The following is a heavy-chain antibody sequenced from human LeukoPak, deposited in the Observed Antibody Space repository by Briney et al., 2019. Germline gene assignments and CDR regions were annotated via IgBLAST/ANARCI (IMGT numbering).Heavy chain of an antibody. CDR3: ARVAGQWLVERVWFDP. V-gene: IGHV3-11*01. Sequence: GGSLRLSCAASGFTFSDYYMSWIRQAPGKGLEWVSYISSSGSTIYYADSVKGRFTISRDNAKNSLYLQMNSLRAEDTAVYYCARVAGQWLVERVWFDPWGQGTLVTVSS. D-gene: IGHD6-19*01. CDR1: GFTFSDYY. CDR2: ISSSGSTI. J-gene: IGHJ5*02.